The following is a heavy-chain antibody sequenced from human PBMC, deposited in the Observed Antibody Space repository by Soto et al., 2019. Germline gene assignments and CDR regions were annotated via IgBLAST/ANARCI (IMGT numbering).Heavy chain of an antibody. CDR2: ISSSIGYR. CDR3: ARGYCSGGSCYSELLDY. CDR1: GFTFSSYS. J-gene: IGHJ4*02. D-gene: IGHD2-15*01. Sequence: EVQLVESGGGLVKPGGSLRLSCAASGFTFSSYSMNWVGQAPGKGLEWVSSISSSIGYRYYADSVKGRFTISRDNAKNSLYLQMNSLSAEDTAVYYCARGYCSGGSCYSELLDYWGQGTLVTVSS. V-gene: IGHV3-21*01.